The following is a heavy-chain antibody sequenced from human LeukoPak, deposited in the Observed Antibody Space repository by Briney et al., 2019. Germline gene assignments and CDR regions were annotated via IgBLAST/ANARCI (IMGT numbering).Heavy chain of an antibody. CDR3: ASDGHPFES. CDR1: GFSFGSYW. J-gene: IGHJ5*01. Sequence: GGSLRLSRAASGFSFGSYWMSWVRQAPGKGLEWVANINQDGSEKYYVDSVKGRFTISRDNARNSLFLQMNSLRAQDTAVYYCASDGHPFESWGQGTLVTVSS. V-gene: IGHV3-7*01. CDR2: INQDGSEK.